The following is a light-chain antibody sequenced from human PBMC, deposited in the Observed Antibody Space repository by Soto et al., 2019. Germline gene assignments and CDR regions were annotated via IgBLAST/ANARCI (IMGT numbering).Light chain of an antibody. J-gene: IGKJ1*01. Sequence: AIRMTQSPSSFSASTGDRVTITCRARQGISSYLPWYQQKQGKAPKLLSYAASALQSGVPARFSGSGSGTDFTLTISCLQSEDFATYYCQQYYSYPRTFGQGTKVDIK. CDR1: QGISSY. V-gene: IGKV1-8*01. CDR3: QQYYSYPRT. CDR2: AAS.